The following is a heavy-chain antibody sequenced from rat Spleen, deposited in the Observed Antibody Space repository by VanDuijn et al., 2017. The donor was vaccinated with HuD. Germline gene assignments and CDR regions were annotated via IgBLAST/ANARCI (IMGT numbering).Heavy chain of an antibody. CDR1: GFTFSHYD. V-gene: IGHV5-20*01. Sequence: EMQLVESGGGLVQPGRSMKLSCAASGFTFSHYDMAWVRQPPKKGLEWVSYISYNGGTIYYRDSVKGRFTISRDNEKSTLSLQMDSLRAEDTATYYCTTDRTGALMDAWGQGASVTVSS. CDR2: ISYNGGTI. D-gene: IGHD5-1*01. J-gene: IGHJ4*01. CDR3: TTDRTGALMDA.